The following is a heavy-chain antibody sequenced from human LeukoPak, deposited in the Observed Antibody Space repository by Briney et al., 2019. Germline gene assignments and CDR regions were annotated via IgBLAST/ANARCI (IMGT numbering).Heavy chain of an antibody. Sequence: SETLSLTCTISGGSISTSSYYWGWIRRPPGKGLEWIGSIFYSGSTYYNPSLKSRVTISVDTSKNQFSLNLSSVTAADTAVYHCARPATVTTSFWYFDLWGRGTLVTVSS. CDR2: IFYSGST. V-gene: IGHV4-39*01. J-gene: IGHJ2*01. D-gene: IGHD4-17*01. CDR1: GGSISTSSYY. CDR3: ARPATVTTSFWYFDL.